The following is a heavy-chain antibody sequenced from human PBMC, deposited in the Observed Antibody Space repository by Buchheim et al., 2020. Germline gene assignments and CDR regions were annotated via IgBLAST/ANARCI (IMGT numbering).Heavy chain of an antibody. V-gene: IGHV3-48*02. CDR1: GFTFSSYS. CDR2: ISISSRTI. D-gene: IGHD3-10*01. Sequence: EVQLVESGGGLVQPGGSLRLSCAASGFTFSSYSMNWVRQAPGKGLEWVSSISISSRTIYYEDLLKGRFTISRTNAKNPWNFKMNSLRDEDTAVYYCARDGSITMVQGVIQVFDYWGQGTL. J-gene: IGHJ4*02. CDR3: ARDGSITMVQGVIQVFDY.